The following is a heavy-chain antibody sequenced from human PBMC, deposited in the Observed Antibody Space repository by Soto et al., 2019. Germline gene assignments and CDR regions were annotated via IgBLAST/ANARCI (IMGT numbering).Heavy chain of an antibody. V-gene: IGHV3-74*01. J-gene: IGHJ3*02. CDR1: GFTFSSYW. CDR3: ARDYGDYGDAFDI. D-gene: IGHD4-17*01. CDR2: ISSDGSST. Sequence: EVQLVESGGGLVQPGGSLRLSCAASGFTFSSYWMHWVRQAPGKGLVWVSRISSDGSSTSYADSVKGRFTISRDNAKNTLYLQMNSLRAEDTAVYYCARDYGDYGDAFDIWGQETMVTVSS.